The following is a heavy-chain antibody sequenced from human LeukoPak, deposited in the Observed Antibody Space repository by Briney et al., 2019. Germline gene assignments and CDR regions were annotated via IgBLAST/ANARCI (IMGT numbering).Heavy chain of an antibody. D-gene: IGHD1-1*01. J-gene: IGHJ4*02. CDR3: VRRTPAYYFDY. CDR2: ISGSGGST. Sequence: PGGSLRLSCAASGFTFSSYAMSWVRQAPGKGLEWVSAISGSGGSTYYADSVKGRFSISRDNSKNMLYLQMSSLRAEDTAVYYCVRRTPAYYFDYWGQGTLVTVSS. CDR1: GFTFSSYA. V-gene: IGHV3-23*01.